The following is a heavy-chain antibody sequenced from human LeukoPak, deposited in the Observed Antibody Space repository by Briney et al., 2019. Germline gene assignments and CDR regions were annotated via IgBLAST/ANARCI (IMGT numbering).Heavy chain of an antibody. V-gene: IGHV3-33*01. J-gene: IGHJ5*02. D-gene: IGHD2-2*01. Sequence: GGSLTLSCAASGFTFSSYGMHWVRQAPGKGLEWVAVIWYDGSNKYYADSVKGRFTISRDNSKNTLYLQMHSLSAEDTAVYYCPRDGLIVVVPAATQGWFDPWGKGTLVTVSS. CDR2: IWYDGSNK. CDR3: PRDGLIVVVPAATQGWFDP. CDR1: GFTFSSYG.